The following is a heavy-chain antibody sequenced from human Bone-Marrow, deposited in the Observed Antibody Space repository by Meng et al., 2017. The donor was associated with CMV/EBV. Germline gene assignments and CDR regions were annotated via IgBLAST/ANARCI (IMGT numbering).Heavy chain of an antibody. CDR1: GFAFGDYA. J-gene: IGHJ4*02. V-gene: IGHV3-49*04. CDR2: IRSKAYGAIP. D-gene: IGHD7-27*01. CDR3: ARETGYPSHHDY. Sequence: GESLKISCTASGFAFGDYAISWVRQAPGNGLEWVGFIRSKAYGAIPDYAASVKGRFTVSREDSKSIAYLQMNSLNTEDTAVYYCARETGYPSHHDYWGQGTLVTVSS.